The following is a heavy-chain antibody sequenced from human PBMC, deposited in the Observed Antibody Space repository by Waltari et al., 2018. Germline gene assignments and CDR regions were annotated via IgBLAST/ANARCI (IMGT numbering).Heavy chain of an antibody. V-gene: IGHV3-49*03. CDR3: NGRDDYNGGH. Sequence: EVQLVESGGRLVQPGRSLSLHYANSAFRFSEYGISWFRNVPGKWMEWVGFLRSEAYGGTPEYAASVRGRFTISRDDSKGLAYLQMNNLRTEDTAVYYCNGRDDYNGGHWGQGTLVTVSS. CDR1: AFRFSEYG. D-gene: IGHD4-4*01. J-gene: IGHJ4*02. CDR2: LRSEAYGGTP.